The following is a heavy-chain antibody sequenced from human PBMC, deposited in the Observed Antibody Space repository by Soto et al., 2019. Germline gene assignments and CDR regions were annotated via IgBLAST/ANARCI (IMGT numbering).Heavy chain of an antibody. J-gene: IGHJ4*02. CDR2: ISSSSSTI. CDR1: GFTFSSYS. CDR3: ARGGYDFDFDY. D-gene: IGHD5-12*01. V-gene: IGHV3-48*01. Sequence: EVQLVESGGGLVQPGGSLRLSYAASGFTFSSYSMNWVRQAPGKGLEWVSYISSSSSTIYYADSVKGRFTISRDNAKNSLYLQMNSLRAEDTAVYYCARGGYDFDFDYWGQGTLVTVSS.